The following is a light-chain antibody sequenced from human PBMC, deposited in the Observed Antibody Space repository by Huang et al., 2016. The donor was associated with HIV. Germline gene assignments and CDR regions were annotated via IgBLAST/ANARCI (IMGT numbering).Light chain of an antibody. Sequence: IVMTQSPATLLGAPGKRVTLSCRASQRVSSNLAWYQQKPGQGPRLVIYVASTRAPESPARFSGSGSGTEFTLTITSLQSEDLAVYYCQQYNNWPPLTFGGGTKVEIK. V-gene: IGKV3-15*01. CDR2: VAS. CDR1: QRVSSN. J-gene: IGKJ4*01. CDR3: QQYNNWPPLT.